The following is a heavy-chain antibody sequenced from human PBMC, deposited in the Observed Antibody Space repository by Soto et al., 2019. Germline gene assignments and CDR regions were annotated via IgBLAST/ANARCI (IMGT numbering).Heavy chain of an antibody. V-gene: IGHV3-23*01. CDR1: GFTFSFCA. D-gene: IGHD3-22*01. CDR2: IRGSGGDT. J-gene: IGHJ4*02. CDR3: VKGHSDYYYYFDS. Sequence: EVQLLESGGGLVQPGGSLRLSCAASGFTFSFCAMSWVRQAPGKGLKWVSSIRGSGGDTYYADSVRGRFPISRDNSKTTLYLQMTRLRVEDTAVYYCVKGHSDYYYYFDSWGQGTLVSVSS.